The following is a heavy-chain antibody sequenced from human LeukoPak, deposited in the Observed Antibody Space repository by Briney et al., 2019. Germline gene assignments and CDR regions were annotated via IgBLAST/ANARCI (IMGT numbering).Heavy chain of an antibody. V-gene: IGHV5-51*01. CDR3: ARTGRYCSGGSCYGARGWFDP. CDR1: GYSFTSYW. Sequence: GESLKISCKGSGYSFTSYWIGWVRQMPGKGLEWMGIIYPGDSDTRYSPSFQGQVTISADKSISTAYLQWSSLKASDTAMYYCARTGRYCSGGSCYGARGWFDPWGQGTLVTVAS. D-gene: IGHD2-15*01. J-gene: IGHJ5*02. CDR2: IYPGDSDT.